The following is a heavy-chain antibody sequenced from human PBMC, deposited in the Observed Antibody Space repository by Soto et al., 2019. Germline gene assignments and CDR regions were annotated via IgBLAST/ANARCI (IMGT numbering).Heavy chain of an antibody. D-gene: IGHD3-3*01. J-gene: IGHJ4*02. CDR3: ARGQYDFWSGSATYFDY. Sequence: LETLSLTCAVYGGSFSGYYWSWIRQPPGKGLEWIGEINHSGSTNYNPSLKSRVTISVDTSKNQFSLKLSSVTAADTAVYYCARGQYDFWSGSATYFDYWGQGTLVTVSS. CDR1: GGSFSGYY. V-gene: IGHV4-34*01. CDR2: INHSGST.